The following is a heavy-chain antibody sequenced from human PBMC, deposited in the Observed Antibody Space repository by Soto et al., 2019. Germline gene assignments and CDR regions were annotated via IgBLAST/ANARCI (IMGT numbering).Heavy chain of an antibody. CDR1: GFTFSTYS. D-gene: IGHD3-10*01. V-gene: IGHV3-21*01. Sequence: EVQLVESGGGLVKPGGSLRLSCAASGFTFSTYSMNWVRQAPGKGLEWVSSISSSSSYIYYADSVKGRFTISRDNAKNSLYLQMNSLRAEDTAVYYCASERSGLQTFDYWGQGTLVTVSS. CDR2: ISSSSSYI. CDR3: ASERSGLQTFDY. J-gene: IGHJ4*02.